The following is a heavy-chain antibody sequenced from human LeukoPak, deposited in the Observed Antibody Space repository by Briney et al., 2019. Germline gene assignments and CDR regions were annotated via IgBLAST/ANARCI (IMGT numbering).Heavy chain of an antibody. CDR2: IYYSGST. J-gene: IGHJ4*02. CDR3: ARAYCSGGSCYRAFDY. V-gene: IGHV4-59*01. Sequence: PSETLSLTCTVSGGSISSYYWSWIRQPPGKGLEWIGYIYYSGSTNYNPSLKSRVTISVDTSKNQFSLKLSSATAADTAVYYCARAYCSGGSCYRAFDYWGQGTLVTVSS. D-gene: IGHD2-15*01. CDR1: GGSISSYY.